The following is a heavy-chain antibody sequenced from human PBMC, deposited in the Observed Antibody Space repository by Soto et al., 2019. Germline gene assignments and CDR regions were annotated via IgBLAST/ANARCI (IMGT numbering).Heavy chain of an antibody. CDR3: ARDQVPDFWSGYYTTPYYSYGMDV. Sequence: GGSLRLSCAASGFTFSSYWMSWVRQAPGKGLEWVANIKQDGSEKYYVDSVKGRFTISRDNAKNSLYLQMNSLRAEDTAVYYCARDQVPDFWSGYYTTPYYSYGMDVWGQGNTV. D-gene: IGHD3-3*01. CDR2: IKQDGSEK. J-gene: IGHJ6*01. V-gene: IGHV3-7*01. CDR1: GFTFSSYW.